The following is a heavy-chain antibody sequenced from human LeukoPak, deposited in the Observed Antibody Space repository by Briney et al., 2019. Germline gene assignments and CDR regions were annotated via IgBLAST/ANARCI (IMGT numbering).Heavy chain of an antibody. D-gene: IGHD3-3*01. Sequence: YXSWVRXAPGKGLEWIGYIYYSPSTNYNPSLKSRVTISVDTSKHQFSLKLSSVTAADTAVYYCARDRFGITIFGVMDVWGQGTTVTVSS. CDR3: ARDRFGITIFGVMDV. J-gene: IGHJ6*02. CDR1: Y. V-gene: IGHV4-59*01. CDR2: IYYSPST.